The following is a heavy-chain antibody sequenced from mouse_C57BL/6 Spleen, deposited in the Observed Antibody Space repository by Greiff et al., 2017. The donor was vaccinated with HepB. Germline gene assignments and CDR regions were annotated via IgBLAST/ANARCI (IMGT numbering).Heavy chain of an antibody. D-gene: IGHD1-1*01. V-gene: IGHV1-64*01. J-gene: IGHJ3*01. CDR2: IHPNSGST. CDR1: GYTFTSYW. CDR3: ARSFTTVVPFAY. Sequence: QVQLKQSGAELVKPGASVKLSCKASGYTFTSYWMHWVKQRPGQGLEWIGMIHPNSGSTNYNEKFKSKATLTVDKSSSTAYMQLSSLTSEDSAVYYCARSFTTVVPFAYWGQRTLVTVSA.